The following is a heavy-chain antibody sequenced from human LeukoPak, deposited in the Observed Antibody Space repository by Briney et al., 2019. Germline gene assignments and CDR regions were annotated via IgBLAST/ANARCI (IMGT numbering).Heavy chain of an antibody. CDR1: GGTFSSYA. J-gene: IGHJ4*02. CDR2: IIPIFGTA. V-gene: IGHV1-69*13. D-gene: IGHD4-17*01. CDR3: ANGVAAGGTPFQF. Sequence: SVKVSCKASGGTFSSYAISWVRQAPGQGLEWMGGIIPIFGTANYAQKFQGRVTITADESTSTAYMELSSLRSEDTAVYYCANGVAAGGTPFQFWGQGTLVTVSS.